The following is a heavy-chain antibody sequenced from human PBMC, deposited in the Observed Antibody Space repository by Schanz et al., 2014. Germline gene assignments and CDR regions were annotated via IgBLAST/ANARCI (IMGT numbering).Heavy chain of an antibody. CDR2: MYINSGST. D-gene: IGHD5-12*01. CDR1: GFTLTSYA. Sequence: EVQLVESGGGLVQPGGSLRLSCEASGFTLTSYALTWVRQAPGKGLEWISSMYINSGSTQYADSVKGRFIISRDSSKNTLFLQMNSLKADDTAVYFCARDGGRDGYNLAFDVWGQGTLVTVSS. J-gene: IGHJ3*01. CDR3: ARDGGRDGYNLAFDV. V-gene: IGHV3-23*04.